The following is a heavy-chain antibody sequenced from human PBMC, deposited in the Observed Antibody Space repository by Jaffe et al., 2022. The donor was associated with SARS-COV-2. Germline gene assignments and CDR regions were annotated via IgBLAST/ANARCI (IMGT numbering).Heavy chain of an antibody. CDR2: ISGVSGET. CDR3: ATTGGTGLRGWFDD. Sequence: EVQLLESGGGLVQPGGSLTFSCAASGFTFSSYAMTWVRQAPGQGLEWVSTISGVSGETFYADSVRGRFTISRDNSKNTLYLQMNSLRAEDTAVYYCATTGGTGLRGWFDDWGQGTLVTVSS. V-gene: IGHV3-23*01. CDR1: GFTFSSYA. J-gene: IGHJ5*02. D-gene: IGHD3-10*01.